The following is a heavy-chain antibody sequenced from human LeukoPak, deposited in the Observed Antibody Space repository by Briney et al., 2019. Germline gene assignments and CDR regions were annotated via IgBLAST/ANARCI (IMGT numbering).Heavy chain of an antibody. J-gene: IGHJ6*02. D-gene: IGHD2-15*01. CDR1: GGSISSYY. Sequence: SETLSLTCTVSGGSISSYYWSWIRQPPGKGLEWIGYIYYSGSTNYNPSLKSRVTISVDTSKNQFSLKLSSVTAADTAVYYCARASYCSGGSCYSVLSPYYYYGMDVWGQGTTVTVSS. CDR2: IYYSGST. V-gene: IGHV4-59*01. CDR3: ARASYCSGGSCYSVLSPYYYYGMDV.